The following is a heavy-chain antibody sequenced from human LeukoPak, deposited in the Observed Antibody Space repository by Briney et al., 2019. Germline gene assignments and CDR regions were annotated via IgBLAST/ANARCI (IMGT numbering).Heavy chain of an antibody. J-gene: IGHJ4*02. D-gene: IGHD6-13*01. Sequence: SETLSLTCAVYGGSFSGYYWCWIRQPPGKGLEWIGEINHSGSTNYNPSLKSRVTISVDTSKNQFSLKLSSVTAADTAVYYCARAWNGIAAAGTTDYWGQGTLVTVSS. V-gene: IGHV4-34*01. CDR1: GGSFSGYY. CDR2: INHSGST. CDR3: ARAWNGIAAAGTTDY.